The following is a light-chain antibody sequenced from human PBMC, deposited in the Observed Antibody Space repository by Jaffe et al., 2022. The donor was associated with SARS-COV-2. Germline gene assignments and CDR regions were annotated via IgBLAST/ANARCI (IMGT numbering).Light chain of an antibody. CDR1: QSVSSY. V-gene: IGKV3-11*01. CDR2: DAS. J-gene: IGKJ3*01. Sequence: EIVLTQSPATLSLSPGERATLSCRASQSVSSYLAWYQQKPGQAPRLLIYDASNRATGIPARFSGSGSGTDFTLTISGLEPEDFAVYYCQQRSNWLFTFGPGTRVEIK. CDR3: QQRSNWLFT.